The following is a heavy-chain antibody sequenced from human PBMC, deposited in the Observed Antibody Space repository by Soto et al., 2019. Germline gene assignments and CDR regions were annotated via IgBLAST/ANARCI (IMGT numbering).Heavy chain of an antibody. Sequence: GGSLRLSCAASGFTVSSNYMSGVRQAPGKGLEWVSVIYSGGSTYYADSVRGRFTISRHNSKNTLYLQMNSLRAEDTAVYYCARDRSIAPGNDGFDIWGQGTMVTVSS. J-gene: IGHJ3*02. D-gene: IGHD6-6*01. CDR1: GFTVSSNY. CDR3: ARDRSIAPGNDGFDI. V-gene: IGHV3-53*04. CDR2: IYSGGST.